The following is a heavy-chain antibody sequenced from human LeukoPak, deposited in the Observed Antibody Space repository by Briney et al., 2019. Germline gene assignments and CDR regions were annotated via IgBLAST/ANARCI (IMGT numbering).Heavy chain of an antibody. CDR3: ARVDEAVAGYGMDV. CDR1: GGSISSYY. V-gene: IGHV4-59*01. D-gene: IGHD6-19*01. Sequence: SETLSLTCTVSGGSISSYYWSWIRQPPGKGLEWIGYIYYGGSTNYNPSLKSRVTISVDTSKNQFSLKLSSVTAADTAVYYCARVDEAVAGYGMDVWGQGTTVTVSS. J-gene: IGHJ6*02. CDR2: IYYGGST.